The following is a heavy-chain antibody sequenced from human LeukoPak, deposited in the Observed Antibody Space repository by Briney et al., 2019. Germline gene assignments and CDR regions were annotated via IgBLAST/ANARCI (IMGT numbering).Heavy chain of an antibody. V-gene: IGHV3-15*01. J-gene: IGHJ4*02. Sequence: GGSLRLSCAASGFTFSNAWMSWVRQAPGKGLEWVGRIKSKTDGGTTDYGAPVKGRFTISRDDSKNTLYLQMNSLKTEDTAVYYCTTIAAAGQFDYWGQGTLVTVSS. CDR1: GFTFSNAW. CDR3: TTIAAAGQFDY. CDR2: IKSKTDGGTT. D-gene: IGHD6-13*01.